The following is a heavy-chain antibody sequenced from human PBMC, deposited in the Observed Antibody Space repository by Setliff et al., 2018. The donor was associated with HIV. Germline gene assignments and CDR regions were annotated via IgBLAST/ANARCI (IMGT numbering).Heavy chain of an antibody. V-gene: IGHV4-61*02. CDR3: ARDPWFGELSDAFDI. CDR2: TYTSGST. D-gene: IGHD3-10*01. CDR1: GGSISSGSYY. Sequence: SETLSLTCTVSGGSISSGSYYWSWIRQPAGKGLEWIGRTYTSGSTNYNPSLKSRVTISVDTSKNQFSLKLSSVTAVDTAVYYCARDPWFGELSDAFDIWGQGTMVTVSS. J-gene: IGHJ3*02.